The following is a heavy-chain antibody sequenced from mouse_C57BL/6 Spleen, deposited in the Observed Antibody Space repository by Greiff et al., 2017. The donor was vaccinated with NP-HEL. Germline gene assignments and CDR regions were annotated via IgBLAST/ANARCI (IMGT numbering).Heavy chain of an antibody. V-gene: IGHV3-2*02. CDR3: ARTARIKY. CDR2: ISYSGST. D-gene: IGHD1-2*01. CDR1: GYSITSGYG. Sequence: EVQLQQSGPGLVKPSQSLSLTCTVTGYSITSGYGWNWIRQFPGNNLEWMGYISYSGSTNYNPSLKSRISITRDTSKNQFFLQLNSVTTEDTATYYWARTARIKYWGQGTTLTVSS. J-gene: IGHJ2*01.